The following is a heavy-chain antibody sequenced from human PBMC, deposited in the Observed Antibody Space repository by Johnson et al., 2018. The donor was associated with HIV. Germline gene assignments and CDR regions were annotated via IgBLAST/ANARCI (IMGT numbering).Heavy chain of an antibody. CDR3: ARDWDYYDASGYYYANMVDAFDV. Sequence: VQLVESGGGLVQPGGSLRLSCAESGFTFSHYWMTWVRQAPGKGLEWVANINQDGSERYYVDSVTGRFTISRDNANKSVYLQMNDLRAEDTALYYCARDWDYYDASGYYYANMVDAFDVWGQGTVVTVSS. CDR2: INQDGSER. D-gene: IGHD3-22*01. CDR1: GFTFSHYW. J-gene: IGHJ3*01. V-gene: IGHV3-7*05.